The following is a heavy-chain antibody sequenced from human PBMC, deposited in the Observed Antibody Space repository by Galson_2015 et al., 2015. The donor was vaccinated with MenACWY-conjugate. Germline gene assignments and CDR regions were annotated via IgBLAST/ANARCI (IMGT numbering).Heavy chain of an antibody. CDR2: ISGSGGST. J-gene: IGHJ4*02. V-gene: IGHV3-23*01. D-gene: IGHD2-15*01. CDR1: GFTFSSYA. CDR3: AKGSLRVVAATFLDY. Sequence: SLRLSCAASGFTFSSYAMSWVRQAPGKGLECVSAISGSGGSTYYADSVKGRFTISRDNSKNTLYLQMNSLRAEDTAVYYCAKGSLRVVAATFLDYWGQGTLVTVSS.